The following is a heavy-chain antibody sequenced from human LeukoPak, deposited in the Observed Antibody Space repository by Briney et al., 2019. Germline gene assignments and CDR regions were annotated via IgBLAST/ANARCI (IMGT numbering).Heavy chain of an antibody. D-gene: IGHD2-2*01. Sequence: PGGSLRLSCAASGFTFSSYWMSWVRQAPGKGLEWVANIKQDGSEKYYVDSVKGRFTISRDNAKNSLYLQMNSLRAEDTAVYYCARDLHPAAKSSFDYWGQGTLVTVSS. CDR1: GFTFSSYW. CDR3: ARDLHPAAKSSFDY. V-gene: IGHV3-7*01. J-gene: IGHJ4*02. CDR2: IKQDGSEK.